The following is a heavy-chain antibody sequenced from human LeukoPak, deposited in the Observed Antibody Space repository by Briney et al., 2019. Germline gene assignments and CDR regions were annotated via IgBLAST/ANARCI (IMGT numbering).Heavy chain of an antibody. CDR2: INQDGGAT. D-gene: IGHD2-2*01. CDR3: ARNPAKVVPAVY. J-gene: IGHJ4*02. CDR1: GFTFSNYW. Sequence: SGGSLRLSCAASGFTFSNYWMGWVRQAPGKGLEWVANINQDGGATYYVDSVKGRFTISRDSANNSLYLQMSSLRAEDTAVYYCARNPAKVVPAVYWGQGTLVTVSS. V-gene: IGHV3-7*01.